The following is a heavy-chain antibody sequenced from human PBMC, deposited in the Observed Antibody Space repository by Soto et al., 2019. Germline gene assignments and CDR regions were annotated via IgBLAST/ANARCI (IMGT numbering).Heavy chain of an antibody. CDR3: ARGGPPIDY. CDR1: GYTFSSYA. Sequence: EASVKVSCKASGYTFSSYAMDWVRQAPGQRLEWLGWFNAGNGNTKYSQKFQGRVIFTRDTSASTAYMELSSLRSEDTAVYYCARGGPPIDYWGQGTLVTVSS. CDR2: FNAGNGNT. J-gene: IGHJ4*02. V-gene: IGHV1-3*01. D-gene: IGHD3-10*01.